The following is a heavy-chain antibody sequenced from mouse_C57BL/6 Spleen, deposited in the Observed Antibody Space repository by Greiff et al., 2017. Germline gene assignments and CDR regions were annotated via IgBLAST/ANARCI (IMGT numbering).Heavy chain of an antibody. Sequence: VQLQQSGPELVKPGASVKLSCKASGYTFTSYDINWVKQRPGQGLEWIGWIYPRDGSTKYNEKFKGKATLTVDTSSSTAYMELHSLTSEDSAVYFCARRVITTVVEGYWYCDVWGTGTTVTVSS. J-gene: IGHJ1*03. CDR1: GYTFTSYD. D-gene: IGHD1-1*01. CDR2: IYPRDGST. CDR3: ARRVITTVVEGYWYCDV. V-gene: IGHV1-85*01.